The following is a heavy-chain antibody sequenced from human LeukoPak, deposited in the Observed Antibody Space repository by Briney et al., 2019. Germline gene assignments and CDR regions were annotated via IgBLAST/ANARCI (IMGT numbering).Heavy chain of an antibody. V-gene: IGHV6-1*01. Sequence: SQTLSLTCATSGDSVSSNSAAWNWIRPSPSRGLEWLGRTYYRSKWYNDYAVSVKSRITINPDTSKNQFSLQLNSVTPEDTAVYYCARDPGRLGYDSSGYPFDAFDIWGQGTMVTVSS. CDR2: TYYRSKWYN. J-gene: IGHJ3*02. CDR1: GDSVSSNSAA. CDR3: ARDPGRLGYDSSGYPFDAFDI. D-gene: IGHD3-22*01.